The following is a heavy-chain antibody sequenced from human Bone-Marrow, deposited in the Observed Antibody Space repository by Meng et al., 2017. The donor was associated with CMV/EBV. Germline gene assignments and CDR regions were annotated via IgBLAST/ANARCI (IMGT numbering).Heavy chain of an antibody. Sequence: GESLKISCAASGFTFSSYGMHWVRQAPGKGLEWVAFIRYDGSNKYYADSVKGRFTISRDNSKNTVCLQMSGLRAEDTAVYYCANQVPSGSYGSGSDYWGQGTLVTVSS. CDR2: IRYDGSNK. D-gene: IGHD1-26*01. CDR3: ANQVPSGSYGSGSDY. J-gene: IGHJ4*02. CDR1: GFTFSSYG. V-gene: IGHV3-30*02.